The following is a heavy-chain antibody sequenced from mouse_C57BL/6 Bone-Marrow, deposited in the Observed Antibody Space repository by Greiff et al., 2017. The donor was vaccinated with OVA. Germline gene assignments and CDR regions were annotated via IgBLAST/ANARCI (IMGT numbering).Heavy chain of an antibody. CDR1: GYSFTSYY. D-gene: IGHD2-10*01. CDR2: IYPGSGNT. Sequence: QVQLKQSGPELVKPGASVKISCKASGYSFTSYYIHWVKQRPGQGLEWIGWIYPGSGNTKYNEKFKGKATLTADTSSSTAYMQLSSLTSEDSAVYYCAVGLLSFDDWGKGTTLTVSS. J-gene: IGHJ2*01. CDR3: AVGLLSFDD. V-gene: IGHV1-66*01.